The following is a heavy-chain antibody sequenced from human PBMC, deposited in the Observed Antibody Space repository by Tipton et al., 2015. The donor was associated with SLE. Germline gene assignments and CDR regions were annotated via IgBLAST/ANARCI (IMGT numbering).Heavy chain of an antibody. CDR1: GFTFSTYT. J-gene: IGHJ3*02. CDR3: AKDRDGYSYGSFSI. Sequence: SLRLSCAASGFTFSTYTINWVRQAPGKGLEWVSSISSSSRYIYYADSVKGRFTISRDNARNSVFLQMNSLRAEDTALYYCAKDRDGYSYGSFSIWGQGTMVTVSS. V-gene: IGHV3-21*04. D-gene: IGHD5-18*01. CDR2: ISSSSRYI.